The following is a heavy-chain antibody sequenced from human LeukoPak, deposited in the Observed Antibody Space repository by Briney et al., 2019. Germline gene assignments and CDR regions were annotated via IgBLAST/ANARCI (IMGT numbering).Heavy chain of an antibody. D-gene: IGHD6-13*01. V-gene: IGHV3-30-3*01. CDR3: ARGLRWRRGYSSSWYMGNWFDP. CDR2: ISYDGSNK. Sequence: GGSLRLSCTVSGFNFNTYAVHWVRQAPGGGLEWVAVISYDGSNKYYADSVKGRFTISRDNSKNTLYLQMNSLRAEDTAVYYCARGLRWRRGYSSSWYMGNWFDPWGQGTLVTVSS. J-gene: IGHJ5*02. CDR1: GFNFNTYA.